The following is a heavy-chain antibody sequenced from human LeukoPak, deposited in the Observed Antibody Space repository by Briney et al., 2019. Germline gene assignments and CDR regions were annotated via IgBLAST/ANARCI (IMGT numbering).Heavy chain of an antibody. CDR3: AKIAIAIVGATNDFDY. CDR1: GFTFSSYA. V-gene: IGHV3-23*01. D-gene: IGHD1-26*01. CDR2: HSGSGGST. Sequence: GGSLRLSCAASGFTFSSYAMSWVRQAPGKGLEGVSAHSGSGGSTDYADSVKGRFTISRDNSKNTLYLQMNSLRAEDTAVYYCAKIAIAIVGATNDFDYWGQGTLVTVSS. J-gene: IGHJ4*02.